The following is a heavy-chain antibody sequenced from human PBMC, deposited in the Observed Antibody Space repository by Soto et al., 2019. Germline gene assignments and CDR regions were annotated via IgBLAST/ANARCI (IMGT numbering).Heavy chain of an antibody. Sequence: KPSETLSLTCAVYGGSFSGYYWSWIRQPPGKGLEWIGEINHSGSTNYNPSLKSRVTISVDTSKNQFSLKLSSVTAADTAVYYCARAVFGEYEDTLLDYYYYGMDVWGQGTTVTVSS. D-gene: IGHD3-10*02. V-gene: IGHV4-34*01. CDR3: ARAVFGEYEDTLLDYYYYGMDV. CDR1: GGSFSGYY. J-gene: IGHJ6*02. CDR2: INHSGST.